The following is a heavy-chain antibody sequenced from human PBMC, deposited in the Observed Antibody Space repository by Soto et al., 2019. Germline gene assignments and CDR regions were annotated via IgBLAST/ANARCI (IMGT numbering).Heavy chain of an antibody. V-gene: IGHV3-30*03. J-gene: IGHJ4*02. D-gene: IGHD3-10*01. CDR1: GFGFSVYG. CDR2: ISNDGTNK. Sequence: QVQLMESGGGVVQPGGPLRLSCAPSGFGFSVYGMHWVRQAPGRGLEWVAAISNDGTNKYYADSLKGRITISRDNSENTLFLQMSSLRVEDTAVYYCARRGDGPYFFDYWGQGTLVTVSS. CDR3: ARRGDGPYFFDY.